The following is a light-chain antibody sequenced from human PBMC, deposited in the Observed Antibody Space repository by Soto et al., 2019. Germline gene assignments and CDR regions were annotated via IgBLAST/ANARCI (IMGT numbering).Light chain of an antibody. CDR2: AAS. J-gene: IGKJ1*01. CDR1: QSISTS. V-gene: IGKV1-39*01. Sequence: DIPMTQSPSSLSASVGDRVTITCRASQSISTSLNWYQQKPGKAPKLLIDAASSLQSGVPSRFSGSGSGTDFTLTISSLQPEDFATYYCQQSYSSPPWTFGQGTKVEIK. CDR3: QQSYSSPPWT.